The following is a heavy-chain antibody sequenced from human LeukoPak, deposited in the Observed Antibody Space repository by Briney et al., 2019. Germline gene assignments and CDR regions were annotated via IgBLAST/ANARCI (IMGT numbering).Heavy chain of an antibody. Sequence: KGLEWVANIKQDGSEKYYVDSVKGRFTISRDNAKNSLFLQMNSLRAEDTAVYYCTRTRFDPWGQGTLVTVSS. J-gene: IGHJ5*02. V-gene: IGHV3-7*03. CDR2: IKQDGSEK. CDR3: TRTRFDP.